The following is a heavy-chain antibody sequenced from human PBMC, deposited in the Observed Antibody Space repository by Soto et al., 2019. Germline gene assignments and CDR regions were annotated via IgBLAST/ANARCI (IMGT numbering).Heavy chain of an antibody. CDR3: ARAGSNYCASGSYLLYYMDV. J-gene: IGHJ6*03. Sequence: EVQVVESGGGLVQPGGSLRLSCAASGFTFSSYWMTWVRQAPGKGLEWVANIKQDGSEKYYVDSVKGRFTISRDNAKNSLYLQMNSLRAEDTAVYSCARAGSNYCASGSYLLYYMDVWGKGTTVTVSS. V-gene: IGHV3-7*01. CDR1: GFTFSSYW. D-gene: IGHD3-10*01. CDR2: IKQDGSEK.